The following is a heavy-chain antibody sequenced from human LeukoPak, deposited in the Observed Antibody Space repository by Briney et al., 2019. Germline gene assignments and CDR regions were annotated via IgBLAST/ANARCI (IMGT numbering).Heavy chain of an antibody. D-gene: IGHD2-15*01. Sequence: PSETLSLTCAVYGGSFSDYYWGWIRQPPGKGLEWIGSIYYSGSTYYNPSLKSRVTISVDTSKNQFSLKLSSVTAADTAVYYCARARQDGILAIGNKYCSGGSCYLLDYWGQGTLVTVSS. J-gene: IGHJ4*02. CDR2: IYYSGST. V-gene: IGHV4-39*07. CDR3: ARARQDGILAIGNKYCSGGSCYLLDY. CDR1: GGSFSDYY.